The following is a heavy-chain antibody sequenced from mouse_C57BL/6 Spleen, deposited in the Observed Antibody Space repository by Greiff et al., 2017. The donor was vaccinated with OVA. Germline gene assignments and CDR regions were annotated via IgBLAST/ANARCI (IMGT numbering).Heavy chain of an antibody. CDR1: GYSITSGYY. D-gene: IGHD2-1*01. J-gene: IGHJ3*01. CDR3: ARDGNSAWFAY. V-gene: IGHV3-6*01. CDR2: ISYDGSN. Sequence: EVHLVESGPGLVKPSQSLSLTCSVTGYSITSGYYWNWLRQFPGNKLEWMGYISYDGSNNYNPSLKNRISITRDTSKNQFFLKLNSVTTEDTATYYCARDGNSAWFAYWGQGTLVTVSA.